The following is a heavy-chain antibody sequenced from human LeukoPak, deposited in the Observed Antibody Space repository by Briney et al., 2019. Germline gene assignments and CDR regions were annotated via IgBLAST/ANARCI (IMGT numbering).Heavy chain of an antibody. J-gene: IGHJ5*01. V-gene: IGHV3-21*01. Sequence: TGGSLRLSCVASGRTFSDYSINWVRRAPGKGLEWVSSINPTSTSIYYADAVRGRFTISRDNAKSSLYLQMDSLRAEDTAVYYCVRLRRNSDGSYYYYYYDSWGQGILVTVSS. CDR3: VRLRRNSDGSYYYYYYDS. CDR2: INPTSTSI. D-gene: IGHD3-10*01. CDR1: GRTFSDYS.